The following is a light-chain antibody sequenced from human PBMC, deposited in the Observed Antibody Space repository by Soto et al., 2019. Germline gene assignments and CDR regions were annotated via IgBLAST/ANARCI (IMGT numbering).Light chain of an antibody. CDR2: VAS. V-gene: IGKV1-5*01. Sequence: DIQMTQSPSTLSASVGDRVTITCRASQSISSWLAWYQQKPGKAPKLLIYVASSLESGVPSRFSGSGSGTEFTLTIRSLQPDDVATYYCQQYNSLITFGQGTRLEIK. CDR1: QSISSW. CDR3: QQYNSLIT. J-gene: IGKJ5*01.